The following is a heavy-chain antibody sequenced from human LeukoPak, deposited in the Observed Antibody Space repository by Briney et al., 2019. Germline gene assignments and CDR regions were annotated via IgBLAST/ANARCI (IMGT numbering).Heavy chain of an antibody. CDR2: INPNSGGT. CDR3: ARSYGSGSYHWFDP. V-gene: IGHV1-2*04. CDR1: GYTFTGYY. Sequence: ASVKVSCKASGYTFTGYYMHWVQQAPGQGLEWMGWINPNSGGTNYAQKFQGWVTMTRDTSISTAYMELSRLRSDDTAVYYCARSYGSGSYHWFDPWGQGTLVTVSS. J-gene: IGHJ5*02. D-gene: IGHD3-10*01.